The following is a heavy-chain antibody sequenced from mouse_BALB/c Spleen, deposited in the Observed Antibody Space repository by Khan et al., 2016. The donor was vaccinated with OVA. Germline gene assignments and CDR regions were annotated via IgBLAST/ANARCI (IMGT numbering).Heavy chain of an antibody. V-gene: IGHV1S137*01. CDR1: GYTFTDFT. J-gene: IGHJ3*01. CDR3: TRGGGGNGFAY. Sequence: QVQLKESGPEVVRPGVSVTISCKGSGYTFTDFTLHWVKQSHAMSLEWIGVISTYYGDATYNQRFKDKATMTVDKSSSTAYMELARLTSEDSAIYYCTRGGGGNGFAYWGQGTLVTVSA. CDR2: ISTYYGDA.